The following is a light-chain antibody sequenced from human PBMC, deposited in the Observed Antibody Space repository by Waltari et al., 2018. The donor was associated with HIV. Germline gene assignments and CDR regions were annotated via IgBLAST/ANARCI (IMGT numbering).Light chain of an antibody. Sequence: QSVLTQPRTVSGSPGQSVPIPCTGTTSDVGNYNSVSWYQQHPGKAHKFISYHVTTRPSRVPDRFTASKSGYTASLTISGLQFEDEATYFCCSYAGSFTFLFGTGTKVTVL. J-gene: IGLJ1*01. CDR3: CSYAGSFTFL. V-gene: IGLV2-11*01. CDR2: HVT. CDR1: TSDVGNYNS.